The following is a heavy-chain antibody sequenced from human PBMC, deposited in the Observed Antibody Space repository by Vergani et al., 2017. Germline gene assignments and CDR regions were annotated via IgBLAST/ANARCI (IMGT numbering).Heavy chain of an antibody. CDR2: IYYSGST. Sequence: QVQLQESGPGLVKPSQTLSLTCTVSGGSISSGGYYWSWIRQHPGKGLEWIGYIYYSGSTYYNPSLKSRVTISVDTSKNQFSLKLSSVTAADTAVYYCARVLGYCSSTSCSDYYYYGMDVWGQGTTVTVSS. CDR1: GGSISSGGYY. D-gene: IGHD2-2*01. CDR3: ARVLGYCSSTSCSDYYYYGMDV. V-gene: IGHV4-31*03. J-gene: IGHJ6*02.